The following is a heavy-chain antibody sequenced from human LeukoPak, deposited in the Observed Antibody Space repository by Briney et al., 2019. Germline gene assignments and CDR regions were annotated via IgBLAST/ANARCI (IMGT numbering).Heavy chain of an antibody. CDR2: ISYDGSNK. CDR1: GCTFSSYA. CDR3: ARVKSHRIAVAQNGAFDI. Sequence: GGSLRLSCAASGCTFSSYAMHWVRQAPGKGLEWVAVISYDGSNKYYADSVKGRFTISRDNSKNTLYLQMNSLRAEDTAVYYCARVKSHRIAVAQNGAFDIWGQGAMVTVSS. J-gene: IGHJ3*02. V-gene: IGHV3-30-3*01. D-gene: IGHD6-19*01.